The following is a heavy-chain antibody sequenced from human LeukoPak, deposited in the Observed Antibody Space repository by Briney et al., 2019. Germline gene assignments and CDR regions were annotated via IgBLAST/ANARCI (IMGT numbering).Heavy chain of an antibody. CDR1: GGSFSGYY. V-gene: IGHV4-34*01. J-gene: IGHJ4*02. CDR3: ARDPSYYSGYFDY. D-gene: IGHD3-10*01. CDR2: INHSGST. Sequence: SETLSLTCAVYGGSFSGYYWSWIRQPPGKGLEWIGEINHSGSTNYNPSLKSRVTISVDTSKNQFSLKLSSVTAADTAVYYCARDPSYYSGYFDYWGQGTLVTVSS.